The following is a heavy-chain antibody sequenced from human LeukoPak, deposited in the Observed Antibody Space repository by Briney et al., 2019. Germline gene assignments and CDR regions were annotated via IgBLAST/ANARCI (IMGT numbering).Heavy chain of an antibody. J-gene: IGHJ4*02. CDR2: INPNSGGT. CDR1: GYTFTGYY. CDR3: ARDAQTGDSSGYYYWFDY. Sequence: ASVKVSCKASGYTFTGYYMHWVRQAPGQGLEWMGWINPNSGGTNYAQKFQGWVTMTRDTSISTAYMELSRLRSDDTAVYYCARDAQTGDSSGYYYWFDYWGQGTLVTVSS. V-gene: IGHV1-2*04. D-gene: IGHD3-22*01.